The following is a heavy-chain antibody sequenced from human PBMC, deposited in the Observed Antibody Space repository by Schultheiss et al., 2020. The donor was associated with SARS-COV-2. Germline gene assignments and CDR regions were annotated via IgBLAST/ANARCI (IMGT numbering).Heavy chain of an antibody. D-gene: IGHD3-16*01. CDR1: GGSISSSSYY. J-gene: IGHJ3*02. CDR3: ARHIPGEKSAFDI. CDR2: IYYSGST. V-gene: IGHV4-39*01. Sequence: SETLSLTCTVSGGSISSSSYYWGWIRQPPGKGLEWIGSIYYSGSTYYNPSLKSRVTISVDTSKNQFSLKLSSVTAADTAVYYCARHIPGEKSAFDIWGQGTMVTVSS.